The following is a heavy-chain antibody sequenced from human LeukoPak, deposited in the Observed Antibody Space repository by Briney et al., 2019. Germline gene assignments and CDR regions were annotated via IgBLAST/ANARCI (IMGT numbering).Heavy chain of an antibody. CDR1: GYSISSGYY. D-gene: IGHD5-18*01. CDR3: ARHHSRIQLWRRGAFDI. Sequence: SETLSLTCTVSGYSISSGYYWGWIRQPPGKGLEWIGSIYHSGSTNYNPSLKSRVTIPVDTSKNQFSLKLSSVTAADTAVYYCARHHSRIQLWRRGAFDIWGQGTMVTVSS. CDR2: IYHSGST. V-gene: IGHV4-38-2*02. J-gene: IGHJ3*02.